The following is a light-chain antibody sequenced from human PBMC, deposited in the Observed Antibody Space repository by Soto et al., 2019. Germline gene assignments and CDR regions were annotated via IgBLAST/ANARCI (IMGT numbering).Light chain of an antibody. Sequence: EIVLTQSPATLSLSPGERATLSCRASQSVRSNYLAWYQQKPGQAPRLLIYEALNRATGIPARFSGSGSGTDFTLTISSLEPEDFAVYYCQQRNNWPLTFGGGTKVDIK. V-gene: IGKV3-11*01. CDR3: QQRNNWPLT. CDR1: QSVRSN. J-gene: IGKJ4*02. CDR2: EAL.